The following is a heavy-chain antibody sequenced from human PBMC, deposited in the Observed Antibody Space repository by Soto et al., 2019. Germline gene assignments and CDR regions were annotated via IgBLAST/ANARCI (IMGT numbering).Heavy chain of an antibody. CDR1: GFTFSAYS. D-gene: IGHD3-16*01. CDR2: ISGSGSTI. CDR3: TRDWGIPFGCRGAWYVGSMDV. J-gene: IGHJ6*02. Sequence: EESLVASGGGLAHPGGSLRLSCAASGFTFSAYSFNWVRQAPGKGLEWVSYISGSGSTIYYADSMKGRFTISRDNAKNSLYLQMNSLRDEDTAVYYCTRDWGIPFGCRGAWYVGSMDVWGQGTTVAVSS. V-gene: IGHV3-48*02.